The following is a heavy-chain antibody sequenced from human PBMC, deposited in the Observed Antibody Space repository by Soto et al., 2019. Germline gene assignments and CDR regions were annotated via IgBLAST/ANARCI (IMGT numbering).Heavy chain of an antibody. CDR1: GYTFTSYG. CDR2: ISAYNGNT. CDR3: ASLGKAAAGTRDYYYGMDV. D-gene: IGHD6-13*01. Sequence: ALVKVSYKASGYTFTSYGISWVRQAPGQGLEWMGWISAYNGNTNYAQKLQGRVTMTTDTSTSTAYMELRSLRSDDTAVYYCASLGKAAAGTRDYYYGMDVWGQGTTVTVSS. V-gene: IGHV1-18*04. J-gene: IGHJ6*02.